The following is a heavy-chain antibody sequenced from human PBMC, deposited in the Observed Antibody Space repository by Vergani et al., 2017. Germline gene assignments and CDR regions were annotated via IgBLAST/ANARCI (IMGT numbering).Heavy chain of an antibody. V-gene: IGHV3-21*01. D-gene: IGHD2-2*01. Sequence: WVFSISSSSSYIYYADSVKGRFTISRDNAKNSLYLQMNSLRAEDTAVYYCARTVTPAAISPFLNWGQGTLVTVSS. CDR3: ARTVTPAAISPFLN. J-gene: IGHJ4*02. CDR2: ISSSSSYI.